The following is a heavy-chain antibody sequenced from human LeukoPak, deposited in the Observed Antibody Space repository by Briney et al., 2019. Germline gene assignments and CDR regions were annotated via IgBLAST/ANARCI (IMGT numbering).Heavy chain of an antibody. CDR3: AKRELTYWYFDL. J-gene: IGHJ2*01. Sequence: GGSLRLSCAASGFTFTNYAMSWVRQAPGKGLEWVSGISGSGGDTYNAASVKGRFTISRDNSKNTLYLQMNSLRAEDTAVYYFAKRELTYWYFDLWGRGTLVTVSS. CDR1: GFTFTNYA. D-gene: IGHD1-26*01. CDR2: ISGSGGDT. V-gene: IGHV3-23*01.